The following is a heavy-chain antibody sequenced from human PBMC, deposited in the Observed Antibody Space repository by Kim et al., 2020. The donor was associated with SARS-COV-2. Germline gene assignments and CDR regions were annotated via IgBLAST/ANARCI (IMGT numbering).Heavy chain of an antibody. Sequence: SVKVSCKASGGTFSSYAISWVRQAPGQGLEWMGGIIPIFGTANYAQKFQGRVTITADESTSTAYMELSSLRSEDTAVYYCARGALVGATMGFDYWGQGTLVTVSS. J-gene: IGHJ4*02. D-gene: IGHD1-26*01. V-gene: IGHV1-69*13. CDR2: IIPIFGTA. CDR3: ARGALVGATMGFDY. CDR1: GGTFSSYA.